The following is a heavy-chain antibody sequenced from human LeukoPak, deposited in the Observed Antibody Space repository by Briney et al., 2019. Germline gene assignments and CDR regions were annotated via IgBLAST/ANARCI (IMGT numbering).Heavy chain of an antibody. J-gene: IGHJ6*03. D-gene: IGHD5/OR15-5a*01. CDR2: IRSSSSYI. CDR3: ARGVPLYYYDMDV. CDR1: GFPFSSYS. V-gene: IGHV3-21*01. Sequence: GGSLRLSCVASGFPFSSYSMNWVRQAPGKGLEWVSSIRSSSSYIYYADSVKGRFTISRDNPKNSLYLQMNSLRAEDTAVYYCARGVPLYYYDMDVWGKGTTVTVSS.